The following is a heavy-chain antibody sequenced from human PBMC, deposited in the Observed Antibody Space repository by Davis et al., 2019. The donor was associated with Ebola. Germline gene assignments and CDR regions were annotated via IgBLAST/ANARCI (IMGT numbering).Heavy chain of an antibody. CDR3: ARRTNRQQLVHYYYYGMDV. CDR1: GGSISSSSYY. D-gene: IGHD6-13*01. CDR2: IYYSGST. Sequence: SETLSLTCTVSGGSISSSSYYWGWIRQPPGKGLEWIGSIYYSGSTYYNPSLKSRVTISVDTSKNQFSLKLSSVTAADTAVYYCARRTNRQQLVHYYYYGMDVWGQGTTVTVSS. V-gene: IGHV4-39*01. J-gene: IGHJ6*02.